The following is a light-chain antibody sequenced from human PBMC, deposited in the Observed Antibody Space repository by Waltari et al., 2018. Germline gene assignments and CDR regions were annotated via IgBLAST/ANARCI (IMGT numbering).Light chain of an antibody. J-gene: IGLJ3*02. Sequence: QSVLTQPPSASGTPGQRVTISCSGSSSNIGRNTVNWYQQLPGTAPKLLIYLDEQRPSGVPDRFSGSKSGTSASLAISGLQSEDEADYHCATWDDSLNGWVFGGGTKLTVL. CDR2: LDE. CDR1: SSNIGRNT. CDR3: ATWDDSLNGWV. V-gene: IGLV1-44*01.